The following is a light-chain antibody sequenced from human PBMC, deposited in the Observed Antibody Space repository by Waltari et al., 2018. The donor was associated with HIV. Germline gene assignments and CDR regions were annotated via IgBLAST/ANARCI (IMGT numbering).Light chain of an antibody. CDR2: SDS. CDR3: AAWDGNLNGRV. CDR1: RSNIVDPT. Sequence: QSVLTQPPSASGTPGQRVTTSCSGGRSNIVDPTVSWYQQLPGTAPRLVIYSDSERPSGVPDRFSGSKSGTSASLAISGLQSEDEADYYCAAWDGNLNGRVFGGGTKLTVL. V-gene: IGLV1-44*01. J-gene: IGLJ3*02.